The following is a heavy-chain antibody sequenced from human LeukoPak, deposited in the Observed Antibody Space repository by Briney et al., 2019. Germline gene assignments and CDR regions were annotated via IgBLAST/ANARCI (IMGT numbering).Heavy chain of an antibody. V-gene: IGHV4-4*09. CDR2: IYTSGST. J-gene: IGHJ6*03. Sequence: SETLSLTCTVSGGSISSYYWSWIRQPPGKGLEWIGYIYTSGSTNYNPSLKSRVTISVDTSKNQFSLKLSSVTAADTAVYYCAAGSVAAPNYCYYMDVWGKGTTVTVSS. CDR1: GGSISSYY. CDR3: AAGSVAAPNYCYYMDV.